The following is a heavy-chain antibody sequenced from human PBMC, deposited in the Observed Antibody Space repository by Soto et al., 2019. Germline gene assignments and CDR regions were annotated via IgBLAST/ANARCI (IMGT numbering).Heavy chain of an antibody. CDR3: ARDRGGIAADGMDV. Sequence: QVQLVEAGGGLVKPGGSLRLSCAASGFTFSDYYMSWIRQAPGKGLEWVSYISSSSSYTNYADSVKGRFTISRDNAKNSLYMQMNSLRAEDTAVYYCARDRGGIAADGMDVWGQGTTVTVYS. CDR1: GFTFSDYY. V-gene: IGHV3-11*06. CDR2: ISSSSSYT. D-gene: IGHD6-13*01. J-gene: IGHJ6*02.